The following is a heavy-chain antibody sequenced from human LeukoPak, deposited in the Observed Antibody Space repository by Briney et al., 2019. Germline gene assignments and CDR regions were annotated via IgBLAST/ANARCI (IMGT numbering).Heavy chain of an antibody. CDR2: IYTSGST. Sequence: PSETLSLTCTVSGGSISSGSYYWSWIRQPAGKGLEWIGRIYTSGSTNYNPSLKSRVTISVDTSKNQFSLKLSSVTAADTAVYYRAPGGGSYPFDYWGQGTLVTVSS. J-gene: IGHJ4*02. CDR1: GGSISSGSYY. CDR3: APGGGSYPFDY. D-gene: IGHD1-26*01. V-gene: IGHV4-61*02.